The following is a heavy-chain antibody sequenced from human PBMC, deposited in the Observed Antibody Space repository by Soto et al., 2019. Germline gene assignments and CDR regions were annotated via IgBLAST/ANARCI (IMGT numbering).Heavy chain of an antibody. V-gene: IGHV4-30-2*05. CDR2: IYHSGST. CDR1: GGSISSGGYS. J-gene: IGHJ4*02. Sequence: SETLSLTCGVSGGSISSGGYSWGWIRQPPGKGLEWIGYIYHSGSTYCNPSLRSRATISADTSKNQFSLELTSVTAADTAVYYCARGGGYDYWGQGALVTVSS. D-gene: IGHD3-22*01. CDR3: ARGGGYDY.